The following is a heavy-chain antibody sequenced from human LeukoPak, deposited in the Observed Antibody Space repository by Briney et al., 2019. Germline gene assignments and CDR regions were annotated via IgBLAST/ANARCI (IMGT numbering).Heavy chain of an antibody. Sequence: PGGSLRLSCAASGFTFSSYGMHWVRQAPGKGLEWVAVIWYDGSNKYYADSVKGRFTISRDNSKNTLYLQMNSMRAEDTAVYYCAKDVATTVTSLGYSGQGTLVTVSS. V-gene: IGHV3-33*06. CDR3: AKDVATTVTSLGY. J-gene: IGHJ4*02. CDR2: IWYDGSNK. D-gene: IGHD4-17*01. CDR1: GFTFSSYG.